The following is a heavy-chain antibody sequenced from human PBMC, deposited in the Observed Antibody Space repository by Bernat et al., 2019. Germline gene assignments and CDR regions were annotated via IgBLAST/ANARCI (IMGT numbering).Heavy chain of an antibody. CDR3: ARDLYKGVAIDAFDI. CDR1: GGTFSSYT. Sequence: QVQLVQSGAEVKKPGSSVKVSCKASGGTFSSYTISWVRQAPGQGLEWMGRIIPILGIANYAQKFQGRVTITADKSTSTAYMELSSLRSEDTAVYYCARDLYKGVAIDAFDIWGQGTMVTVSS. V-gene: IGHV1-69*08. J-gene: IGHJ3*02. D-gene: IGHD3-3*01. CDR2: IIPILGIA.